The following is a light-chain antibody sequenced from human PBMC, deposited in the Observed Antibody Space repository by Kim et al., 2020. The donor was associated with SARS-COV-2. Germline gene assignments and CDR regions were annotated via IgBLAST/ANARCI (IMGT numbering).Light chain of an antibody. CDR1: QSVSSSY. J-gene: IGKJ4*01. V-gene: IGKV3-20*01. CDR2: GAS. CDR3: QQYGSSPLT. Sequence: EIVLTQYPGTLSLSPGERATLSCRASQSVSSSYLAWYQQKPGQAPSLLIYGASSRATGIPDRFSGSGSGTDFTLTISRLEPEDFALYYCQQYGSSPLTFGGGTKVDIK.